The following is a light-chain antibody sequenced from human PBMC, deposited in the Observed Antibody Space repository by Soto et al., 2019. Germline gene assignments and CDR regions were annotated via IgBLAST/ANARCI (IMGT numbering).Light chain of an antibody. Sequence: QPVLTQPPSASASPGQRVTISCSGTNSNIGNNYVYWYRQLPGTAPKLLIYRDDQRPSGVPDRFSGSKSGTSASLAISGLRSEDEADYYCAAWDDILSGPVFGGGTKLTVL. J-gene: IGLJ3*02. CDR3: AAWDDILSGPV. V-gene: IGLV1-47*01. CDR2: RDD. CDR1: NSNIGNNY.